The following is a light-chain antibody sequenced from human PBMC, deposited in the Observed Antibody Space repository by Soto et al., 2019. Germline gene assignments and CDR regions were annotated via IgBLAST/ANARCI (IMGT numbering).Light chain of an antibody. Sequence: SYELTQPPSVSVAPGQTARITCGGNIIGSKSVHWYQQKPGQAPVLVVYDDSDRPSGIPERFSGSNSGNTATLTISRVEAGDEADYYCQVWDSSSDQLVFGGGTKVTVL. CDR1: IIGSKS. J-gene: IGLJ2*01. V-gene: IGLV3-21*02. CDR2: DDS. CDR3: QVWDSSSDQLV.